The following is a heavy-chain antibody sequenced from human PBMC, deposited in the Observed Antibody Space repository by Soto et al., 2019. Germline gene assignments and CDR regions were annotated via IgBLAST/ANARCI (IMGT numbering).Heavy chain of an antibody. CDR3: AKNPGYYYDSTGYHFDY. D-gene: IGHD3-22*01. CDR2: ISGSGSST. V-gene: IGHV3-23*01. J-gene: IGHJ4*02. Sequence: GGSLRLSCASSGFTFSSYAMSLVRQAPGKGLEWVSAISGSGSSTYYADSVKGRFTISRDNSKNTLYLQMNSLRAEDTAVYYCAKNPGYYYDSTGYHFDYWGQGTLVTVSS. CDR1: GFTFSSYA.